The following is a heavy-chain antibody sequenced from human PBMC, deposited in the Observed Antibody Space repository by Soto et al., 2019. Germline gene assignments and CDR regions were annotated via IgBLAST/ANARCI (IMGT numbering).Heavy chain of an antibody. CDR3: AKDPLGYCSSTSLLPRCGNWFDP. D-gene: IGHD2-2*01. V-gene: IGHV3-23*01. CDR2: ISASGGST. CDR1: GFTFSTYA. Sequence: EVQLLESGGGLVQPGGSLRLSCAASGFTFSTYAMSWVRQAPGKGLEWVSGISASGGSTYYADSVKGRFTISRDNSKNTLYLQMNSLRAEDTAVYYCAKDPLGYCSSTSLLPRCGNWFDPWGQGTLVTVSS. J-gene: IGHJ5*02.